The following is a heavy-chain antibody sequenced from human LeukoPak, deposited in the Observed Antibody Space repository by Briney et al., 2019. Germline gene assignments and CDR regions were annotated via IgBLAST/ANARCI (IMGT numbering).Heavy chain of an antibody. CDR2: ISGSSSTM. V-gene: IGHV3-48*01. J-gene: IGHJ4*02. D-gene: IGHD6-13*01. CDR1: GFSFSNYY. CDR3: AREGSSWTDY. Sequence: PGGSLRLSCAASGFSFSNYYMNWVRQAPGKGLEWVSYISGSSSTMYHADSVKGRFTISRDNAKNSLYLHVHSLRADDTAVYYCAREGSSWTDYWGQGTLVTVSS.